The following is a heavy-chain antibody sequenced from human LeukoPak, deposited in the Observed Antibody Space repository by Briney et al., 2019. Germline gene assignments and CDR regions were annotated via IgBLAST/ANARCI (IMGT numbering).Heavy chain of an antibody. CDR3: AKAVRSMVTGGGYFDS. V-gene: IGHV3-23*01. CDR1: GFAFSNYA. J-gene: IGHJ4*02. Sequence: GGSLRLSCAASGFAFSNYAMSWVRQAPGEGLEWVSSLSGGGDSRYYADSVMGRCTISRDNSKNTLYLQMNSLRAEDTAVYYCAKAVRSMVTGGGYFDSWGQGTLVTVSS. D-gene: IGHD3-10*01. CDR2: LSGGGDSR.